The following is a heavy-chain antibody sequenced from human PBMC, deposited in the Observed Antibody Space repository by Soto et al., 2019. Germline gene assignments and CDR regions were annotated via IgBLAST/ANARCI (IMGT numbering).Heavy chain of an antibody. V-gene: IGHV3-11*01. D-gene: IGHD6-13*01. CDR1: GFTFSDYY. Sequence: GGSLRLSCVASGFTFSDYYMSWFRQAPGKGLEWVSYISGSGSTIHDADSVKGRFTISRDNAKNPLYLQMNSLRAEDTAVYYCARLGSIAAAGTPDYWGQGTLVTVAS. J-gene: IGHJ4*02. CDR2: ISGSGSTI. CDR3: ARLGSIAAAGTPDY.